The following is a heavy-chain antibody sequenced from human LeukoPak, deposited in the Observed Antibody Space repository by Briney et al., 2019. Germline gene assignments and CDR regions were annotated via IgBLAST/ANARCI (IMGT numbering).Heavy chain of an antibody. V-gene: IGHV4-59*08. CDR2: IYYSGGT. J-gene: IGHJ3*02. CDR1: GGSISSYY. CDR3: ASLKPLWGRYCSSTSCYTSAFDI. D-gene: IGHD2-2*02. Sequence: PSETLSLTCTVSGGSISSYYWSWIRQPPGKGLEWIGYIYYSGGTNYNPSLKSRVTISVDTSKNQFSLKLSSVTAADTAVYYCASLKPLWGRYCSSTSCYTSAFDIWGQGTMVTVSS.